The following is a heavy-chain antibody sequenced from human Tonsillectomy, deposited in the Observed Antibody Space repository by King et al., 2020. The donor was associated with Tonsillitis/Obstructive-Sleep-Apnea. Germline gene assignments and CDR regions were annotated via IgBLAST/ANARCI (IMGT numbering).Heavy chain of an antibody. CDR2: IYYSGNT. D-gene: IGHD1-14*01. CDR3: AQADHKDRNFDY. J-gene: IGHJ4*02. CDR1: GGSISSGGYY. V-gene: IGHV4-31*03. Sequence: QLQESGPGLVKPSQTLSLTCTVSGGSISSGGYYWSWIRQHPGKGLEWIAYIYYSGNTYYNPSLKSRLTISVDTSKNQFSLKLNSVTAADTAVYYCAQADHKDRNFDYWGQGTLVTVSS.